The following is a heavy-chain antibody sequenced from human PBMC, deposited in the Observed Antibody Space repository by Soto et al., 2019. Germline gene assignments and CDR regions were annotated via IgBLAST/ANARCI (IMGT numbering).Heavy chain of an antibody. CDR3: ARHLFDSSGWYVAY. V-gene: IGHV4-31*03. Sequence: SETLSLTCTVSGGXISSGGYYWSWIRQHPGKGLEWIGYIYYSGTTDYNPSLKNRVTISVDTSNNQFSLKLSPVTATDTAVYYCARHLFDSSGWYVAYWGQGTLVTVSS. CDR1: GGXISSGGYY. J-gene: IGHJ4*02. CDR2: IYYSGTT. D-gene: IGHD6-19*01.